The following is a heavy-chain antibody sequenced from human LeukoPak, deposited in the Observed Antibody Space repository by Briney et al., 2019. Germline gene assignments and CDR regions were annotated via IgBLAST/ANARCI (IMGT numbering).Heavy chain of an antibody. J-gene: IGHJ4*02. CDR3: AATIKRDYGDTNLDY. CDR1: GDSISRYY. Sequence: SETLSLTCTVPGDSISRYYWSWLRQPPGKGLEWIGYMHNGVHTNYNPSLKSRVTISGDTSKNQLSLKLTAVNPADRAVYYCAATIKRDYGDTNLDYWGQGTLVTVSS. CDR2: MHNGVHT. V-gene: IGHV4-59*01. D-gene: IGHD4/OR15-4a*01.